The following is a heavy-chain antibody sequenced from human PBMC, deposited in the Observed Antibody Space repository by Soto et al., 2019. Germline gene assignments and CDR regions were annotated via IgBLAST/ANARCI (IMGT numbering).Heavy chain of an antibody. V-gene: IGHV3-30*18. CDR1: GFTFSSYG. D-gene: IGHD1-1*01. CDR3: AKTKTGTTYYYGMDV. Sequence: QVQLVESGGGVVQPGRSLRLSCAASGFTFSSYGMHWVRQAPGKGLEWVAVISYDGSNKYYADSVKGRFTISRDNSKNTLYLQMNSLRAEDTAVYYCAKTKTGTTYYYGMDVWGQGTTVTVSS. CDR2: ISYDGSNK. J-gene: IGHJ6*02.